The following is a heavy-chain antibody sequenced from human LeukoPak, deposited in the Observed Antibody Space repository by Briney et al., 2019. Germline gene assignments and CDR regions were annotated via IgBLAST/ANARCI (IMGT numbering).Heavy chain of an antibody. D-gene: IGHD3-22*01. Sequence: GGSLRLSCAASGFTFSDYYMSWIRQAPGKGLEWVSYISSSGSTIYYADSVKGRFTISRDNAENSLYLQMNSLRAEDTAVYYCARALHYDSSGYFGYWGQGTLVTVSS. V-gene: IGHV3-11*04. CDR1: GFTFSDYY. CDR3: ARALHYDSSGYFGY. CDR2: ISSSGSTI. J-gene: IGHJ4*02.